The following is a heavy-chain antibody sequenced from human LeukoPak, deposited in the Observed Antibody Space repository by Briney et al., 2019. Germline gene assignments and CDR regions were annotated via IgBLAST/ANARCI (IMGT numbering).Heavy chain of an antibody. CDR2: IYYSGST. CDR3: ARLRTTMVRGVIYY. Sequence: PSETLSLTCTVSGGSISSSSYYWGWIRQPPGKGLEWIGSIYYSGSTYYNPSLKSRVTISVDTPKNQFSLKLSSVTAADTAVYYCARLRTTMVRGVIYYWGQGTLVTVSS. V-gene: IGHV4-39*01. CDR1: GGSISSSSYY. D-gene: IGHD3-10*01. J-gene: IGHJ4*02.